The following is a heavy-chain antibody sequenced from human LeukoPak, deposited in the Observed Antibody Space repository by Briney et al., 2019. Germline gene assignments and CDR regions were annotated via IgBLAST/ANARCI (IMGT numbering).Heavy chain of an antibody. CDR3: ARGSSQQYSYGYHASPYYFDY. D-gene: IGHD5-18*01. V-gene: IGHV4-31*03. Sequence: PSETLSLTCSVSGGSISSGGYYWSWIRQHPGKDLEWIGYIYYSGSTYYNPSLKSRVTISVDTSTNQFSLKLNSVTAADTAVYYCARGSSQQYSYGYHASPYYFDYWGQGTLVTVSS. J-gene: IGHJ4*02. CDR1: GGSISSGGYY. CDR2: IYYSGST.